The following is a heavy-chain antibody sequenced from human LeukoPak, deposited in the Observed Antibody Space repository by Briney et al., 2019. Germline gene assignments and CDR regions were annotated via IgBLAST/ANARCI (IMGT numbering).Heavy chain of an antibody. Sequence: GASVKVPCKASGYTFTSYGISWVRQAPGQGLEWMGWISAYNGNTNYAQKLQDRVTMTTDTSTSTAYMELRSLRSDDTAVYYCARAGYYDILTGYSFDYWGQGTLVTVSS. CDR1: GYTFTSYG. D-gene: IGHD3-9*01. CDR2: ISAYNGNT. J-gene: IGHJ4*02. V-gene: IGHV1-18*01. CDR3: ARAGYYDILTGYSFDY.